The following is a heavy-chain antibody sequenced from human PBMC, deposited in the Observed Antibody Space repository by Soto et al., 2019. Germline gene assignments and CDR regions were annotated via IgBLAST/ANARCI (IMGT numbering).Heavy chain of an antibody. CDR3: ARGNHRWLQLWYFDL. Sequence: QVQLVQSGAEVKKPGSSVKVSCKASGGTFSNYPISWVRQAPGQGLEWMGGVIPIFGTVNYAHKFQGRVTITADESTSTAYMELSSPRSEDTAVYYCARGNHRWLQLWYFDLWGRGTLVTVSS. J-gene: IGHJ2*01. CDR1: GGTFSNYP. D-gene: IGHD5-12*01. CDR2: VIPIFGTV. V-gene: IGHV1-69*12.